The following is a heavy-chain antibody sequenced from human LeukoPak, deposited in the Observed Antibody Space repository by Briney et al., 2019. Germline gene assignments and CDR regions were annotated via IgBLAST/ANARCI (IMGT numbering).Heavy chain of an antibody. J-gene: IGHJ4*02. CDR2: ISWNSGSI. Sequence: SLRLSCAPSGFSFDDYAMHWVRQAPGEGLEWVSGISWNSGSIDYAHSVKGRFTISRDNAKNSLYLQMNSLRAGDMGLYYCAKDIGGRFSYYLDYWGQGTLVSVSS. CDR3: AKDIGGRFSYYLDY. V-gene: IGHV3-9*03. D-gene: IGHD3-3*01. CDR1: GFSFDDYA.